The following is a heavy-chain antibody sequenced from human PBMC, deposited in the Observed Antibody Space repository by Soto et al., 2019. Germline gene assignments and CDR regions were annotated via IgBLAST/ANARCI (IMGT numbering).Heavy chain of an antibody. CDR2: IYYSGST. D-gene: IGHD6-19*01. CDR1: GGSISSSSYY. V-gene: IGHV4-39*01. Sequence: SETLSLTCTVSGGSISSSSYYWGWIRQPPGKGLEWIGSIYYSGSTFYNPSLKSRVTISVDTSKNQFSLKLSSVTAADTAVYYCARREAVAGGNWFDPWGQGTLVTVSS. J-gene: IGHJ5*02. CDR3: ARREAVAGGNWFDP.